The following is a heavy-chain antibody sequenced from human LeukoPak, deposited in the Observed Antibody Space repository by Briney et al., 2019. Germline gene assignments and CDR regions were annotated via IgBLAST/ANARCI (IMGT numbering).Heavy chain of an antibody. V-gene: IGHV4-39*01. CDR3: ARQVRAVAGTGYFDY. CDR2: IYYSGST. D-gene: IGHD6-19*01. J-gene: IGHJ4*02. Sequence: SETLSLTCTVSGGSISGSSYYWGWIRQPPGKGLEWIGSIYYSGSTYYNPSLKSRVTISVDTSKNQFSLKLSSVTAADTAVYYCARQVRAVAGTGYFDYWGQGTLVTVSS. CDR1: GGSISGSSYY.